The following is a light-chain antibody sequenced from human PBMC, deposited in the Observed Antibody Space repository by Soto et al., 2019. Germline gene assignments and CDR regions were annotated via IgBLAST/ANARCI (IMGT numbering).Light chain of an antibody. CDR1: SSNIGGNY. V-gene: IGLV1-47*01. Sequence: QSVLTQPPSASGTPGQRVTISCSGSSSNIGGNYVYWYQHLPGTAPKLLIYKNNQRPSGVPDRFSGSKSGTSASLAISGLRSEDEADYYCAAWDDSLSGPGVFGGGTKLTVL. CDR2: KNN. CDR3: AAWDDSLSGPGV. J-gene: IGLJ3*02.